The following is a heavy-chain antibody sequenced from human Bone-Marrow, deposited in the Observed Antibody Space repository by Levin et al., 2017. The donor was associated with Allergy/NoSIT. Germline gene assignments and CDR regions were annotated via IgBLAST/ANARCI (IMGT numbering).Heavy chain of an antibody. V-gene: IGHV3-23*01. D-gene: IGHD2-2*01. Sequence: PGGSLRLSCAASGFTFSSYAMSWVRQAPGKGLEWVSTLSGSGDNTYYADSVKGRFTISRDNSRNTLYLQMSSLRAEDTAVYYCAKGCSATCYSGFNNWGQGTLVTVSS. J-gene: IGHJ4*02. CDR3: AKGCSATCYSGFNN. CDR1: GFTFSSYA. CDR2: LSGSGDNT.